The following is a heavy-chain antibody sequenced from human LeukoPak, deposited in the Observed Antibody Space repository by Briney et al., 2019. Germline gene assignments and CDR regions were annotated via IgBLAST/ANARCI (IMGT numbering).Heavy chain of an antibody. CDR1: GFTFSSYA. Sequence: GGSLRLSCAASGFTFSSYAMHWVRQAPGKGLEWVAVISYDGSNKYYADSVKGRFTISRDNSKNTLYLQMNNLRAEDTAVYYCASGGADYYGSGSHPYYFDYWGQGTLVTVSS. CDR2: ISYDGSNK. D-gene: IGHD3-10*01. V-gene: IGHV3-30-3*01. CDR3: ASGGADYYGSGSHPYYFDY. J-gene: IGHJ4*02.